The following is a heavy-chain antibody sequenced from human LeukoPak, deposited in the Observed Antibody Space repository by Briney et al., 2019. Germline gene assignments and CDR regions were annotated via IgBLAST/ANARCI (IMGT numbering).Heavy chain of an antibody. D-gene: IGHD6-19*01. CDR2: IRSSDSTI. Sequence: GESLRLSCTASGFTYSDFSMNWVREAPGKGLEWVSYIRSSDSTIYYADSVKGRFTISRDNAKNSLYLQMNSLRAEDTALYYCAKDSEQWLVEGIDYWGQGTLVTVSS. V-gene: IGHV3-48*01. J-gene: IGHJ4*02. CDR1: GFTYSDFS. CDR3: AKDSEQWLVEGIDY.